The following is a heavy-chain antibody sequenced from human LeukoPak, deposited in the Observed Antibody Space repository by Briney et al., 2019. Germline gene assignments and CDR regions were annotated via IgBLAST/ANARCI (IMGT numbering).Heavy chain of an antibody. D-gene: IGHD6-19*01. Sequence: PGGSLRLSCAASGFTFSSYAMSWVRQAPGKGLEWVSAISGSGGSTYYADSVKGRFTISRGNSKNTLYLQMNSLRAEDTAVYYCAKATGYSSGWYYFDYWGQGTLVTVSS. J-gene: IGHJ4*02. CDR3: AKATGYSSGWYYFDY. CDR1: GFTFSSYA. CDR2: ISGSGGST. V-gene: IGHV3-23*01.